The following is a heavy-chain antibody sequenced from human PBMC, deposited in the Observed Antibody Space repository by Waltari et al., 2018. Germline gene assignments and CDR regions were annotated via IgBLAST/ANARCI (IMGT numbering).Heavy chain of an antibody. D-gene: IGHD1-7*01. CDR2: ISEEGSNE. J-gene: IGHJ6*02. CDR1: GVHFSAYG. Sequence: QVQLVESGGGVVQPGKSLRGSCEVPGVHFSAYGMQWVRQAPGKGLEWVEVISEEGSNEYYADSVKGRFTISRDNSDNTVYLQMNSLRPEDTAVYYCAKDQCWNCYILDVWGQGTTVTVS. V-gene: IGHV3-30*18. CDR3: AKDQCWNCYILDV.